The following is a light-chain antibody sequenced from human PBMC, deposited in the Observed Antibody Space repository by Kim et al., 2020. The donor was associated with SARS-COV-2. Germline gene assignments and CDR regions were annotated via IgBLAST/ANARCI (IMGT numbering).Light chain of an antibody. J-gene: IGKJ4*01. CDR1: QSVSSN. V-gene: IGKV3-15*01. Sequence: VAPGESATLTCRASQSVSSNVAWYQQRPGQAPRLLIYGASTRATGIPGRFSGSVSGTEFTLTISSLQSEDFAVYYCQQYNDWPPLTFGGGTKVELK. CDR3: QQYNDWPPLT. CDR2: GAS.